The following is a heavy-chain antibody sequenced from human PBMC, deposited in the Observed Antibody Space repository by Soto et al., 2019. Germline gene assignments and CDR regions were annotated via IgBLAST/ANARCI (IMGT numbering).Heavy chain of an antibody. V-gene: IGHV4-34*01. J-gene: IGHJ4*02. Sequence: VTLSVTYAVYGGSISGYYWSWIRQPPGKGLEWIGEINHSGSTNYNPSLKSRVTISVDTSKNQFSLKLSSVTAADTAVYYCARGRTEGGSYYQRKSYYFDYWGQGTLVTVSS. D-gene: IGHD1-26*01. CDR1: GGSISGYY. CDR2: INHSGST. CDR3: ARGRTEGGSYYQRKSYYFDY.